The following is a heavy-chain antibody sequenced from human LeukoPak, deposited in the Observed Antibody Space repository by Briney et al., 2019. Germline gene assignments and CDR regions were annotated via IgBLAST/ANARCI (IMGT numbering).Heavy chain of an antibody. Sequence: GGSLRLSCAASGFTFSSYSMNWVRQAPGKGLEWVSYMSSSSTIIHYADSVKGRFTISRDDAKNSLYLQMNSLRAEDTAVYYCAKVPRQHDNWFDPWGQGTLVTVSS. D-gene: IGHD6-13*01. CDR1: GFTFSSYS. CDR2: MSSSSTII. V-gene: IGHV3-48*01. CDR3: AKVPRQHDNWFDP. J-gene: IGHJ5*02.